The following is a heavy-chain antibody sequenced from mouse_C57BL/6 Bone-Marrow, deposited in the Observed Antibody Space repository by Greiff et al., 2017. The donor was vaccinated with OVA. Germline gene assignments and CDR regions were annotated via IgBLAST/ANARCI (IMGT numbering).Heavy chain of an antibody. CDR2: IYPGDGDT. J-gene: IGHJ2*01. CDR3: ARGGRGG. D-gene: IGHD3-3*01. V-gene: IGHV1-82*01. Sequence: QVQLQQSGPELVKPGASVKISCKASGYAFSSSWMNWVKQRPGKGLEWIGRIYPGDGDTNYNGKFKGKATLTADKSSSTAYMELGSLTCEDSEVYFCARGGRGGWGKGTTLTVSS. CDR1: GYAFSSSW.